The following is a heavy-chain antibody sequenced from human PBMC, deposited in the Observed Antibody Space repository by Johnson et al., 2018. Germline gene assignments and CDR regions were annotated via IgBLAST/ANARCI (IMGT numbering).Heavy chain of an antibody. D-gene: IGHD2-15*01. CDR3: ARVFRGGTHFDY. CDR1: GFTFSSYA. CDR2: ISGRGDNT. J-gene: IGHJ4*02. Sequence: VQLVQSGGGLVKPGGSLRLSCAASGFTFSSYAMSWVRQAPGKGLEWVSAISGRGDNTYYADSVKGRFTISRDNPKNTGYLQMNSLRAEDTALYYFARVFRGGTHFDYWGQGTLVTVSS. V-gene: IGHV3-23*04.